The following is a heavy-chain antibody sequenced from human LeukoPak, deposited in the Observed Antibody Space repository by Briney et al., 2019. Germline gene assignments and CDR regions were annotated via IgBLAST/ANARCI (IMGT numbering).Heavy chain of an antibody. V-gene: IGHV4-61*02. CDR3: ARGDSGSDWFDP. D-gene: IGHD1-26*01. CDR1: GGSISSGGYY. CDR2: IYTSGST. J-gene: IGHJ5*02. Sequence: TLSLTCTVSGGSISSGGYYWSWIRQPAGKGLEWIGRIYTSGSTNYNPSLKSRVTISVDTSKNQFSLKLSSVTAADTAVYYCARGDSGSDWFDPWGQGTLVTVSS.